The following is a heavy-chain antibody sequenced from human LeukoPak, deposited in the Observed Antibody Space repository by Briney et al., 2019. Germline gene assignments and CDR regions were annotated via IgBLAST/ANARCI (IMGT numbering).Heavy chain of an antibody. CDR1: GFTFSTYA. CDR3: AKGAMVGTATRYFQH. D-gene: IGHD2-15*01. Sequence: PGGPLRLSCAASGFTFSTYAMTWVRQAPGKGLEWVSSIGGSGGGTYYADSVKGRFTISRDDSKNTLYLQMSSLSAGDTALYYCAKGAMVGTATRYFQHWGQGTLVTVSS. J-gene: IGHJ1*01. CDR2: IGGSGGGT. V-gene: IGHV3-23*01.